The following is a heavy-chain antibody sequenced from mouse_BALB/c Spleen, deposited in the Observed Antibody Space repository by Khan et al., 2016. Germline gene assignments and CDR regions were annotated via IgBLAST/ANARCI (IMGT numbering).Heavy chain of an antibody. D-gene: IGHD4-1*01. CDR2: ISYSGST. CDR1: GYSITSDYA. Sequence: EVQLQESGPGLVKPSQSLSLTCTVTGYSITSDYAWNWIRQFPGNKLEWMGYISYSGSTSYNPSLKNRISITRVTSKNQFFLPLHSVTTEDTATNYCARSALTFFDYWGQGTTLTGSS. CDR3: ARSALTFFDY. J-gene: IGHJ2*01. V-gene: IGHV3-2*02.